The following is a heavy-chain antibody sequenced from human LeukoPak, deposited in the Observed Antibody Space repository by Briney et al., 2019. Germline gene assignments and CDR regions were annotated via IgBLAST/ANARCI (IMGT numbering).Heavy chain of an antibody. J-gene: IGHJ4*02. V-gene: IGHV3-21*01. CDR3: ARDSAGVAAAGTSGVYYFDY. D-gene: IGHD6-13*01. Sequence: AGGSLRLSCAASGFTFSSYSMNWVRQAPGKGLEWVSSISSSSSDIYYADSVKGRFTISRDNAKNSLYLQMNSLRAEDTAVYYCARDSAGVAAAGTSGVYYFDYWGQGTLVTVSS. CDR2: ISSSSSDI. CDR1: GFTFSSYS.